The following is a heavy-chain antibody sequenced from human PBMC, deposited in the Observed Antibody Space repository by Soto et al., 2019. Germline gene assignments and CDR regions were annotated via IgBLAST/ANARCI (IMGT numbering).Heavy chain of an antibody. CDR3: ARGGGVGVAGSAAFDT. V-gene: IGHV1-2*02. CDR1: GYPVTAYY. CDR2: INPDTGAA. J-gene: IGHJ3*02. Sequence: QLHLVQSGAVVKKPGASVTVSCSASGYPVTAYYMHWVRQAPGRGLEWMGGINPDTGAAKYTQTFRGRVTMTRDTSTRTVFMELGGLTSEDPAVFYCARGGGVGVAGSAAFDTWGQGTLVTVSS. D-gene: IGHD3-3*01.